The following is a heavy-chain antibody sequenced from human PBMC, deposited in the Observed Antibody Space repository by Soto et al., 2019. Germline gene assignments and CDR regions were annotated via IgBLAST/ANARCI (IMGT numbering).Heavy chain of an antibody. J-gene: IGHJ5*02. CDR3: ARHWTVTANWFDP. V-gene: IGHV4-59*08. D-gene: IGHD3-3*01. CDR1: GGSISSYY. CDR2: IYYSGST. Sequence: NLSETLSLTCTVSGGSISSYYWSWIRQPPGKGLEWIGYIYYSGSTNYNPSLKSRVTISVDTSKNQFSLKLSSVTAADTAVYYCARHWTVTANWFDPWGQGTLVTVSS.